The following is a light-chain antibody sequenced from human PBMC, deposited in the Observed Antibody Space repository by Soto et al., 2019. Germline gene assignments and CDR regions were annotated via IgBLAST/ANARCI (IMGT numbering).Light chain of an antibody. J-gene: IGKJ1*01. CDR3: LQRSNWPRT. CDR2: DAS. Sequence: EIVLTQSPATLSLSPGERATLSCRASQNINNYLAWFQQKPGQAPRLLIYDASNRATGIPARFSGSGSETDFTLTISSLEPADFAVYYCLQRSNWPRTFGQGTKVEIK. V-gene: IGKV3-11*01. CDR1: QNINNY.